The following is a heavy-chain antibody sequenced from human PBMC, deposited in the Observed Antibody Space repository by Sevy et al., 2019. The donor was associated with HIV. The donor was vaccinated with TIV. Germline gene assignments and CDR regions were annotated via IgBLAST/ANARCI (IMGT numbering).Heavy chain of an antibody. CDR2: ISGGIRT. D-gene: IGHD3-10*01. CDR3: TRDQWDHGSGNLYFAS. J-gene: IGHJ4*02. CDR1: GFTVSSNS. V-gene: IGHV3-53*01. Sequence: GGSRRLSCATSGFTVSSNSMSWVRQAPGKGLEWVSVISGGIRTYYADSVKGRFTISRDNSENTLYLQMSSLKAEDTAVYYCTRDQWDHGSGNLYFASWGQGTLVTVSS.